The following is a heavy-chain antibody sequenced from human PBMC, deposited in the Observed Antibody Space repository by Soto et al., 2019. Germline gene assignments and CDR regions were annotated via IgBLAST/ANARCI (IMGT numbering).Heavy chain of an antibody. CDR1: GFTFSSYS. V-gene: IGHV3-21*01. J-gene: IGHJ3*02. D-gene: IGHD1-1*01. Sequence: GGSLRLSCAASGFTFSSYSMNWVRQAPGKGLEWVSSISSSSSYIYYADSVKGRFTISRDNAKNSLYLQMNSLRAEDTAVYYCARDKWSDDDAFDIWGQGTMVTVSS. CDR2: ISSSSSYI. CDR3: ARDKWSDDDAFDI.